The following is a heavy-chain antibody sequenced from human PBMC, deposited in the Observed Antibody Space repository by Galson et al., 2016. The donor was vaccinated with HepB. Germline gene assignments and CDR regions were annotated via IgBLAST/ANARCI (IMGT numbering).Heavy chain of an antibody. J-gene: IGHJ4*02. CDR3: ARVSSGTYYLMDY. Sequence: QSGGEVKKPGDSLKISCKTSGYSFTNYWIAWVRQMPGKGLEWMGIIYPRDSETRFNPSFEGLVTMSSDKSITTAYLQLINLKASDTAMYYCARVSSGTYYLMDYWGQGTLATVSS. V-gene: IGHV5-51*01. CDR1: GYSFTNYW. CDR2: IYPRDSET. D-gene: IGHD1-26*01.